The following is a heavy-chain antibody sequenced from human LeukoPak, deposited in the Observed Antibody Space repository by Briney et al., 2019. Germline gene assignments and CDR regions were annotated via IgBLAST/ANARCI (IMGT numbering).Heavy chain of an antibody. CDR2: ITRDGSST. V-gene: IGHV3-74*01. J-gene: IGHJ5*02. CDR3: ARPSGYCSGGSCPRWFDP. D-gene: IGHD2-15*01. Sequence: GRTLRLSCAASVFTFSSYWVHWVRQAPGKGLVWGSRITRDGSSTRYAESVKGRFTISRDNAKSTLYLQMQSLRAEDRAVYYCARPSGYCSGGSCPRWFDPWGQGTLVTVSS. CDR1: VFTFSSYW.